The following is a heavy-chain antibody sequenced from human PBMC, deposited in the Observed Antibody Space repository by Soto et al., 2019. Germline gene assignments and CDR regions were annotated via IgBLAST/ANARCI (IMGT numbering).Heavy chain of an antibody. J-gene: IGHJ4*02. D-gene: IGHD3-9*01. Sequence: SDTLSLTCAVSSGSISSSNWWSWVHQPPGKGLEWIGEIYHSGSTNYNPSLKSRVTISVDKSKNQFSLKLSSVTAADTAVYYCARDRSGTGSSGFDYWGQGTLVTVSS. CDR2: IYHSGST. CDR1: SGSISSSNW. CDR3: ARDRSGTGSSGFDY. V-gene: IGHV4-4*02.